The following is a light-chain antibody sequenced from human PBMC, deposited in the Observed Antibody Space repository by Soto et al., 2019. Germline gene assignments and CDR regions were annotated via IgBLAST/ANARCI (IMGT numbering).Light chain of an antibody. J-gene: IGKJ1*01. V-gene: IGKV3-11*01. CDR3: QQRGNRPPWT. CDR1: QSVDKY. CDR2: DAS. Sequence: EIVMTQSPATLSVSPGERATLSCRASQSVDKYLVWYQQKPGQAPRLLIYDASNRATGIPARFSGSGSGTDFTLTISSLEPEDFAVYYCQQRGNRPPWTFGQGTKVDIK.